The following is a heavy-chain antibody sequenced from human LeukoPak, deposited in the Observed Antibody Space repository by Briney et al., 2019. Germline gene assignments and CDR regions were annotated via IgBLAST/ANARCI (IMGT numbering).Heavy chain of an antibody. CDR3: ARDRSPGNFDY. J-gene: IGHJ4*02. CDR1: GFTFSSYT. Sequence: GGSLRLSCVASGFTFSSYTMNWVRQAPGKWLEWVSSISSSSTYINYADSVKGRFTISRDNAKNSLYLQMNSLRAEDTAVYYCARDRSPGNFDYWGQGTLVTVSS. CDR2: ISSSSTYI. V-gene: IGHV3-21*01. D-gene: IGHD3-10*01.